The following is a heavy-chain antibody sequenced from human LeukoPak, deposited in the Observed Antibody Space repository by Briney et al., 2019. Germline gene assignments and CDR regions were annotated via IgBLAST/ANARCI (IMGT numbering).Heavy chain of an antibody. CDR1: GFILRSSA. J-gene: IGHJ4*02. D-gene: IGHD6-13*01. Sequence: GGSLRLSCAASGFILRSSAMSWVRQAPGKGLEWVSAISGSGGSTYYADSVKGRFIIFRDNSKDTLYLQMNSLRAEDTAVYYCAKHLSAAAGGGQGTLVTVSS. CDR3: AKHLSAAAG. V-gene: IGHV3-23*01. CDR2: ISGSGGST.